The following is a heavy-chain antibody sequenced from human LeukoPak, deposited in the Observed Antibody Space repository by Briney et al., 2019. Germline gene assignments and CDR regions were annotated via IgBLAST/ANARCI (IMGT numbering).Heavy chain of an antibody. CDR3: ARDIVVVPAARHFDY. CDR1: GYTFTSYY. D-gene: IGHD2-2*01. V-gene: IGHV1-2*02. Sequence: ASVKVSCKASGYTFTSYYMHWVRQAPGQGLEWMGWINPNSGGTNYAQKFQGRVTMTRDTSISTAYMELSRLRSDDTAVYYCARDIVVVPAARHFDYWGQGTLVTVSS. CDR2: INPNSGGT. J-gene: IGHJ4*02.